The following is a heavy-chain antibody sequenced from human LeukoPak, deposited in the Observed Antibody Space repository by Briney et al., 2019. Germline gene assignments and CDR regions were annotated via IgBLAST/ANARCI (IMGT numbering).Heavy chain of an antibody. CDR1: GFTFSSYA. J-gene: IGHJ5*02. D-gene: IGHD3-3*01. CDR3: AKDRFFSYYDFWSGPAWFDP. Sequence: PGGSLRLSCAASGFTFSSYAMSWVRQAPGXGLEWVSAISGSGGSTYYADSVKGRFTISRDNSKNTLYLQMNSLRAEDTAVYYCAKDRFFSYYDFWSGPAWFDPWGQGTLVTVSS. CDR2: ISGSGGST. V-gene: IGHV3-23*01.